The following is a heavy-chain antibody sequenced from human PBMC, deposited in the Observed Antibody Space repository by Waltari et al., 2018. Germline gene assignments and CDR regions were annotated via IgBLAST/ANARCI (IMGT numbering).Heavy chain of an antibody. D-gene: IGHD6-13*01. CDR1: GGTFSSYA. V-gene: IGHV1-69*08. CDR2: IIPIFGTA. CDR3: AREFQLVRPYYYYYGMDV. J-gene: IGHJ6*02. Sequence: QVQLVQSGAEVKKPGSSVKVSCKASGGTFSSYAISWVRQAPGHGLEWMGRIIPIFGTANYAQKFQGRVTITADKSTSTAYMELSSLRSEDTAVYYCAREFQLVRPYYYYYGMDVWGQGTTVTVSS.